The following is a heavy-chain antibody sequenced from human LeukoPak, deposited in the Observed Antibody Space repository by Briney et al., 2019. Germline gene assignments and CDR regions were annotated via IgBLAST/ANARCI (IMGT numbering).Heavy chain of an antibody. J-gene: IGHJ4*02. V-gene: IGHV3-74*01. CDR3: ARVGRTPPFN. CDR2: INPDGSST. CDR1: GFSFSTCW. Sequence: GGSLRLSCAASGFSFSTCWMHWVRQAPGKGLVWVSQINPDGSSTDYADSVKGRFTSSRDNAKNTVYLQMNSLRAEDTAVYYCARVGRTPPFNWGQGTLVTVSS.